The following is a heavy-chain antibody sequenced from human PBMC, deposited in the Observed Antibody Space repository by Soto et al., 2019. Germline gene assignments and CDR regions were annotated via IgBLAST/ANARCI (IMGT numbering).Heavy chain of an antibody. CDR2: IFSDDEK. J-gene: IGHJ4*02. V-gene: IGHV2-26*01. CDR3: ARKGILGRLDRYYFDH. D-gene: IGHD1-26*01. Sequence: SGPTLVNPTETLTLTCTVSGFSLTNARMGVSWIRQPPGKALEWLAHIFSDDEKSYSTSLKSRLTISKDTSKSQVVLTMTNMDPVDTATYYCARKGILGRLDRYYFDHWGQGTLVTVSS. CDR1: GFSLTNARMG.